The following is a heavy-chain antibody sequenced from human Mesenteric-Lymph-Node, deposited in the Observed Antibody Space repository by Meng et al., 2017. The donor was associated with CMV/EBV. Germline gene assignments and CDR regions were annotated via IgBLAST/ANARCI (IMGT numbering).Heavy chain of an antibody. CDR3: ARFNGYSRLFDP. J-gene: IGHJ5*02. Sequence: ASVKVSCKTSGYRFIDPFLHWVRQAPGQGLEWMGWINPNSGGTNYAQKFQGRVTMSTDTSTSTAYMELRSLRSDDTAVYYCARFNGYSRLFDPWGQGALVTVSS. V-gene: IGHV1-2*02. D-gene: IGHD5-12*01. CDR2: INPNSGGT. CDR1: GYRFIDPF.